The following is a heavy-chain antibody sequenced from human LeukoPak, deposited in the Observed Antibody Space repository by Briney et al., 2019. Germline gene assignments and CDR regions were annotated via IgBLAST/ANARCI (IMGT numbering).Heavy chain of an antibody. D-gene: IGHD1-7*01. CDR2: IKEDGSDK. CDR3: GREIPGGTTSLDC. V-gene: IGHV3-7*04. Sequence: GGSLRLSCAASGFTFSSYWMSWVRQAPGKGLEWVANIKEDGSDKNYVDSVWGRFTISRDNAKNALYLQMNSLRAEDTAVYYCGREIPGGTTSLDCWGQGTVVTVSS. J-gene: IGHJ4*02. CDR1: GFTFSSYW.